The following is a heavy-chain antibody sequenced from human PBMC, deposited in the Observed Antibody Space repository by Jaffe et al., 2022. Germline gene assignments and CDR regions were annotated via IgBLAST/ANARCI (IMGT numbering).Heavy chain of an antibody. V-gene: IGHV3-48*03. CDR2: ITNSGSNM. Sequence: EVQLVESGGGLVQPGGSLRLSCAASGFTFNSYEMNWVRQAPGKGLEWVSYITNSGSNMYYADSVKGRFTISRDNAKNSLYLQMNSLRADDTAVYYCARESSVLERGNYFDYWGQGTLVTVSS. D-gene: IGHD2-8*01. CDR3: ARESSVLERGNYFDY. CDR1: GFTFNSYE. J-gene: IGHJ4*02.